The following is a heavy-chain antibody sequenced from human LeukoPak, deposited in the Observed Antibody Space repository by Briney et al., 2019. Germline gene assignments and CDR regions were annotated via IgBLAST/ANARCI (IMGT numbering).Heavy chain of an antibody. V-gene: IGHV1-2*02. CDR2: INPNSGGT. J-gene: IGHJ6*03. CDR3: ARAISSSWHYYYYYMDV. Sequence: ASVKVSCKASGYTFTGYYMHWVRQAPGQGLEWMGWINPNSGGTNYAQKFQGRVTMTRDTSITTAYMELSRLRSEDTAVYYCARAISSSWHYYYYYMDVWGKGTTVTISS. CDR1: GYTFTGYY. D-gene: IGHD6-13*01.